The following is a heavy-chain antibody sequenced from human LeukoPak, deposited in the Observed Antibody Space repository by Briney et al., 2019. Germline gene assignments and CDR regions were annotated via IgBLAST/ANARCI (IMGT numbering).Heavy chain of an antibody. D-gene: IGHD1-14*01. J-gene: IGHJ4*02. Sequence: ASVKVSCKASGYTFTGYYIHWVRQAPGQGLEWMGWINPNSGGTNYAQKFQGRVTMTRDTSISTAYMELSRLRSDDTAVYYCARDISTGFSYFDCWGQGTLVTVSS. CDR1: GYTFTGYY. V-gene: IGHV1-2*02. CDR3: ARDISTGFSYFDC. CDR2: INPNSGGT.